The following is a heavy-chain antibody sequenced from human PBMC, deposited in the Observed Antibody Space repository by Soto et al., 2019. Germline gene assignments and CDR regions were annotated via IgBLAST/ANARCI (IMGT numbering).Heavy chain of an antibody. Sequence: ASVKVSCKASGYTFTSFGISWVRRAPGQGLEWMGWISAYNSNTNYAQKLQGRVTMTTDTSTSTAYMELRSLRSDDTAVYYCAREAVYYSSTSSYRVLAYFDYWGQGTLVTVSS. CDR3: AREAVYYSSTSSYRVLAYFDY. V-gene: IGHV1-18*01. CDR1: GYTFTSFG. CDR2: ISAYNSNT. D-gene: IGHD2-2*02. J-gene: IGHJ4*02.